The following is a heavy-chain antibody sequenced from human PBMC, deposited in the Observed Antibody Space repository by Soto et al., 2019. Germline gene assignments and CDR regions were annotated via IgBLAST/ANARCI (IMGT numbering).Heavy chain of an antibody. CDR1: GFTFSSYW. D-gene: IGHD2-2*01. Sequence: GGSLRLSCAASGFTFSSYWMSWVRQAPGKGLEWVANIKQDGSEKYYVDSVKGRFTISRDNAKNSLYLQMNSLRAEDTAVYYCARVGVSDIFVVPAAQAYDYWGQGTLVTVSS. CDR3: ARVGVSDIFVVPAAQAYDY. CDR2: IKQDGSEK. J-gene: IGHJ4*02. V-gene: IGHV3-7*01.